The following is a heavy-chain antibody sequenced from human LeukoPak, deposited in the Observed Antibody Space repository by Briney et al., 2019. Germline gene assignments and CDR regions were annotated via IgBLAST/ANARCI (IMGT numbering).Heavy chain of an antibody. CDR2: IKPNSGGT. CDR1: GYTFTCYY. CDR3: ARVPPLYCSSTSCYGGGFDY. D-gene: IGHD2-2*01. J-gene: IGHJ4*02. Sequence: ASVKVSCKASGYTFTCYYMHWVRHAPGQGLEWMGWIKPNSGGTNYAQKFQGRVTMTRDTSISTAYMELSRLRSDDTAVYYCARVPPLYCSSTSCYGGGFDYWGQGTLVTVSS. V-gene: IGHV1-2*02.